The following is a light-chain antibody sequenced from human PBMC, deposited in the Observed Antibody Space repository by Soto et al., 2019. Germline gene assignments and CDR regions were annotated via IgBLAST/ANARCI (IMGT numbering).Light chain of an antibody. CDR2: DAS. CDR1: QSVSSSY. CDR3: QQYGSSPGYT. Sequence: EIVLTQSPGTLSLSPGERATLSCRASQSVSSSYLAWYQQKPGQAPRLLIYDASSRATGIPDRFSGSGSGTDFTLTISRLEPEDFAVYYCQQYGSSPGYTFGQGTKLEMK. V-gene: IGKV3-20*01. J-gene: IGKJ2*01.